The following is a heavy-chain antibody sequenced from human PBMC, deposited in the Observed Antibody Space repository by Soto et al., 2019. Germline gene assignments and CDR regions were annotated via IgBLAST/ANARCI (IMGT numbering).Heavy chain of an antibody. V-gene: IGHV3-48*01. J-gene: IGHJ5*02. CDR1: GFTFSTYA. CDR2: ISSSSGAI. Sequence: EVQLVESGGGLVQPGGSLRLSCAASGFTFSTYAMNWVRQAPGKGLEWVSYISSSSGAIHYADSVQGRFTTSSDNGKNSLYLQMNSLGAEDTAVSYCVRAHNFGSSWGQGSLVTVSS. CDR3: VRAHNFGSS. D-gene: IGHD3-10*01.